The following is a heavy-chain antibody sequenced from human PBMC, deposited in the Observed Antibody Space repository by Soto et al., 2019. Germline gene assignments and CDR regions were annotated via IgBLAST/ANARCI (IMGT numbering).Heavy chain of an antibody. J-gene: IGHJ4*02. CDR1: GFTFSSYW. D-gene: IGHD2-2*02. CDR2: IKQDGSEK. CDR3: ARSDIVVVPAAIGSFDY. Sequence: GGSLRLSCAASGFTFSSYWMSWVRQAPGKGLEWVANIKQDGSEKYYVDSVKGRFTISRDNAKNSLYLQMNSLRAEDTAVYYCARSDIVVVPAAIGSFDYWGQGTLVTVSS. V-gene: IGHV3-7*01.